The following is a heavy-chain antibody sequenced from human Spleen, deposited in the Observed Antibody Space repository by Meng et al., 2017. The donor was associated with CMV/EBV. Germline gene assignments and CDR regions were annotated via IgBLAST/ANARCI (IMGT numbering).Heavy chain of an antibody. Sequence: SLKISCAASRVSFRGYWMHWVRQAPGKGLVWVSGISWNSGSIAYVDSVKGRFTISRDNAKNSLYLQMNSLRAEDTAFYYCAKNTWRHWGQGTLVTVSS. V-gene: IGHV3-9*01. CDR1: RVSFRGYW. J-gene: IGHJ4*02. CDR2: ISWNSGSI. CDR3: AKNTWRH.